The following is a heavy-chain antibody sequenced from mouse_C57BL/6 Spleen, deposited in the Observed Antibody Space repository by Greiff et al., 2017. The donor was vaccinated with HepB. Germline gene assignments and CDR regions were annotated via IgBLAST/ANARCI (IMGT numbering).Heavy chain of an antibody. V-gene: IGHV1-69*01. CDR2: IDPSDSYT. CDR1: GYTFTSYW. Sequence: QVQLQQPGAELVMPGASVKLSCKASGYTFTSYWMHWVKQRPGQGLEWIGEIDPSDSYTNYNQKFKGKSTLTVDKSSSTAYMQLSSLTSEDSAVYYCASLPWFAYWGQGTLVTVSA. CDR3: ASLPWFAY. J-gene: IGHJ3*01.